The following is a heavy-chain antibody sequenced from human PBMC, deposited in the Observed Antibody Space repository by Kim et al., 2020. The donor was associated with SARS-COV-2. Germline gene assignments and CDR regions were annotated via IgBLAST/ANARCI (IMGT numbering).Heavy chain of an antibody. J-gene: IGHJ6*02. Sequence: VKGRFTISRDNSKNTLYLQMNSLRAEDTAVYYCAKSLSSSWPYYYYGMDVWGQGTTVTVSS. CDR3: AKSLSSSWPYYYYGMDV. V-gene: IGHV3-23*01. D-gene: IGHD6-13*01.